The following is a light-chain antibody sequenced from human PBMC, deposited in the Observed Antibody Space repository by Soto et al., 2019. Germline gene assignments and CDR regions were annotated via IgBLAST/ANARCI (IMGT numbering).Light chain of an antibody. Sequence: DIQMTQSPSTLSASVGDRVTITCRASQSISSWLARYQQKPGKAPKLLIYKASSLESGVPSRFSGSGSGTEFTLTISSLRPDDFATYYCQQYNSYPWTFGQGTKVEIK. J-gene: IGKJ1*01. CDR2: KAS. CDR3: QQYNSYPWT. CDR1: QSISSW. V-gene: IGKV1-5*03.